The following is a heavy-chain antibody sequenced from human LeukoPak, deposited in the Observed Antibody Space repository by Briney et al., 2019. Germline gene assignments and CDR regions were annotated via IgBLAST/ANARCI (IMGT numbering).Heavy chain of an antibody. CDR3: ARDSSGYYTQMGGYVYDAFDI. V-gene: IGHV5-51*01. D-gene: IGHD3-22*01. J-gene: IGHJ3*02. Sequence: GESLKISCKGSGYSFTSYWIGWVRQMPGKGLEWMGIIYPGDSDTRYSPSFQGQVTISADKSISTAYLQWSSLKASDTAMYYCARDSSGYYTQMGGYVYDAFDIWGQGTMVTVSS. CDR2: IYPGDSDT. CDR1: GYSFTSYW.